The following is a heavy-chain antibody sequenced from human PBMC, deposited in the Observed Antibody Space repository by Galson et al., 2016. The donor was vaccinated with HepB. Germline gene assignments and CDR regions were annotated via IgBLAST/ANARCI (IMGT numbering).Heavy chain of an antibody. D-gene: IGHD3-10*01. CDR2: IHYSGST. J-gene: IGHJ5*02. Sequence: ETLFVTCTGSAGPGRSSSYYWSWIRQPPGKGLEWIGYIHYSGSTNYNSTLKSRVIMSVDTSKNQFSLKLSSVTAADTAVYCCARYYTFVSNSFDPWRQGTLVIVAS. V-gene: IGHV4-61*01. CDR1: AGPGRSSSYY. CDR3: ARYYTFVSNSFDP.